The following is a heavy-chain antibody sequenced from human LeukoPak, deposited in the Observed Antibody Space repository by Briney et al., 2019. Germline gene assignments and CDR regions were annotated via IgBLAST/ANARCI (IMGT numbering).Heavy chain of an antibody. CDR2: ITWNSGTI. V-gene: IGHV3-9*01. CDR3: AKDVTGAGAFDI. CDR1: GFTFDDYA. D-gene: IGHD1-20*01. J-gene: IGHJ3*02. Sequence: GGSLRLSCAASGFTFDDYAMHWVRQGPGKGLEWVSGITWNSGTIGYADSVKGRFTISRDNAKNSLYLQMNSLRAEDTALYYCAKDVTGAGAFDIWGQGTMVTVSS.